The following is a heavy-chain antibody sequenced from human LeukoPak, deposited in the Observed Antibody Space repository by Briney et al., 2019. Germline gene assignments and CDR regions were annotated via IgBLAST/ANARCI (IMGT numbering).Heavy chain of an antibody. J-gene: IGHJ5*02. V-gene: IGHV1-69*13. Sequence: SVKVSCKASGGTFSGYAISWVRQAPGQGLEWMGGIIPIFGTANYAQKFQGRVTITADESTSTAYMELSSLRSEDTAVYYCARETIQLERRNWFDPWGQGTLVTVSS. CDR1: GGTFSGYA. CDR2: IIPIFGTA. CDR3: ARETIQLERRNWFDP. D-gene: IGHD1-1*01.